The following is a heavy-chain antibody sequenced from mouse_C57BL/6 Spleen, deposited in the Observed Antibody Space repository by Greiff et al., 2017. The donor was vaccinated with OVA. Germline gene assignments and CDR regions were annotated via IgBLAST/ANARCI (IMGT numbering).Heavy chain of an antibody. D-gene: IGHD1-1*01. CDR2: INPGSGGT. J-gene: IGHJ4*01. CDR3: ARATTVRAMDY. Sequence: QVQLQQSGAELVRPGTSVKVPCKASGYAFTNYLIEWVKQRPGQGLEWIGVINPGSGGTNYNEKFKGKATLTADKSSSTAYMQLSSLTSEDSAVYFCARATTVRAMDYWGQGTSVTVSS. CDR1: GYAFTNYL. V-gene: IGHV1-54*01.